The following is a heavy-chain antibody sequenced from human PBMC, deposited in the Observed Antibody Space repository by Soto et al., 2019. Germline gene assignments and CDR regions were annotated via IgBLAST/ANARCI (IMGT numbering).Heavy chain of an antibody. D-gene: IGHD2-2*01. CDR1: GFTFSSYA. Sequence: PGGSLRLSCAASGFTFSSYAMNWVRQAPGKGLEWVSVISGSGGSTYYADSVKGRFTISRDNSKNTLYLQMNSLRAEDTAIYYCAKGSCTRCYHGDWGQGTLVTVSS. CDR3: AKGSCTRCYHGD. J-gene: IGHJ4*02. CDR2: ISGSGGST. V-gene: IGHV3-23*01.